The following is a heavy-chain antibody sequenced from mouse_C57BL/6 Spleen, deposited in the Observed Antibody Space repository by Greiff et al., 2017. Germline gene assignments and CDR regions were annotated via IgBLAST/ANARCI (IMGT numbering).Heavy chain of an antibody. V-gene: IGHV1-64*01. Sequence: VQLQQPGAELVKPGASVKLSCKASGYTFTSYWMHWVKQRPGQGLEWIGMIHPNSGSTKYNEKFKSKATLTVDKSSSTAYMHLSSLTSEASAVYYCARLGYSNPFDDGGQGTTLTVS. J-gene: IGHJ2*01. CDR2: IHPNSGST. D-gene: IGHD2-5*01. CDR3: ARLGYSNPFDD. CDR1: GYTFTSYW.